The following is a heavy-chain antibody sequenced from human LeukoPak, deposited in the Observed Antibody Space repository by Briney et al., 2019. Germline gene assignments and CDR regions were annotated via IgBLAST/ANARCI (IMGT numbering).Heavy chain of an antibody. Sequence: PGGSLRLSCAASGFTFSSYAMTWVRQAPGKGLEWVSVISGSGGSTYYADSVKGRFTISRDNSKNTLYLQMNSLRAEDTAVYYCAKLPVEWELPPFDYWGQGTLVTVSS. CDR1: GFTFSSYA. CDR3: AKLPVEWELPPFDY. J-gene: IGHJ4*02. CDR2: ISGSGGST. V-gene: IGHV3-23*01. D-gene: IGHD1-26*01.